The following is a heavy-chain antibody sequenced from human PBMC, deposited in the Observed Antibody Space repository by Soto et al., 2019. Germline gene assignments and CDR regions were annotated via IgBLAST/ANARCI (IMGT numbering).Heavy chain of an antibody. D-gene: IGHD3-9*01. V-gene: IGHV3-66*01. CDR2: IYSGGST. CDR3: ARERPYYDILTGYYKGDAFDI. CDR1: GFVFSSYA. J-gene: IGHJ3*02. Sequence: PGGSLRLSCAASGFVFSSYAMSWVRQAPGKGLEWVSVIYSGGSTYYADSVKGRFTISRDNSKNTLYLQMNSLRAEDTAVYYCARERPYYDILTGYYKGDAFDIWGQGTMVTVSS.